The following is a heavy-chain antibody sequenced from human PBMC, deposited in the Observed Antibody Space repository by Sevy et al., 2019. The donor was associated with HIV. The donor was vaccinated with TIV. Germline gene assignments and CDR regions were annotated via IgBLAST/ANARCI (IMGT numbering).Heavy chain of an antibody. CDR1: GFTFSSYS. CDR3: ARDWGAPNIVVVPAARGGAFDI. CDR2: ISSSSSYI. Sequence: GGSLRLSCAASGFTFSSYSMNWVRQAPGKGLEWVSSISSSSSYIYYADSVKGRFTISRDNAKNSPYLQMNSLRAEDTAVYYCARDWGAPNIVVVPAARGGAFDIWGQGTMVTVSS. V-gene: IGHV3-21*01. J-gene: IGHJ3*02. D-gene: IGHD2-2*01.